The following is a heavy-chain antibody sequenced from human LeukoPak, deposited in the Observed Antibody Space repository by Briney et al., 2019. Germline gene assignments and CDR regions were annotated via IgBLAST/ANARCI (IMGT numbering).Heavy chain of an antibody. CDR3: ARKAAAGWYIYDL. V-gene: IGHV5-51*01. CDR2: IYPGDSST. CDR1: KYSFPNHW. J-gene: IGHJ3*01. Sequence: GESLKISCKGSKYSFPNHWIAWVWQMPGKGLDREGIIYPGDSSTRYSPSFQGQVSVSADKSISTAYLQWSSLKASDTAMYYCARKAAAGWYIYDLWGQGTMVTVSS. D-gene: IGHD6-13*01.